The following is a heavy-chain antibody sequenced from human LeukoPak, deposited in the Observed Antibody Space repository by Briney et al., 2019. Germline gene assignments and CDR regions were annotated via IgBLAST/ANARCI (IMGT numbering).Heavy chain of an antibody. J-gene: IGHJ4*02. V-gene: IGHV3-7*01. CDR3: ARWRGSTSERSDY. Sequence: PEGSLRLSCTASGFTFSDYWMTWVRQAPGKGLEWVANIKQDGSAKYYVDSVEGRFTISRDNAKNSLYLQMDSLRVEDTATYYCARWRGSTSERSDYWGQGTLVTVSS. CDR2: IKQDGSAK. D-gene: IGHD2-2*01. CDR1: GFTFSDYW.